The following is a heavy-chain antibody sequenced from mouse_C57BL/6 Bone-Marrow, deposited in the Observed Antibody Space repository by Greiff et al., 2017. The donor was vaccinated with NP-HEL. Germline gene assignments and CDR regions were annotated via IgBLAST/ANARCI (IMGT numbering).Heavy chain of an antibody. J-gene: IGHJ4*01. CDR1: GFTFSSYA. Sequence: EVQLVESGGGLVKPGGSLKLSCAASGFTFSSYALSWVRQTPATRLEWVATISDGGSYPYYPDHVQGRFTISSDHAKNHLYLQMSHLKSEDTAMYYWAREGDSNYGGGAMDYWGQGTSVTVSS. D-gene: IGHD2-5*01. V-gene: IGHV5-4*01. CDR2: ISDGGSYP. CDR3: AREGDSNYGGGAMDY.